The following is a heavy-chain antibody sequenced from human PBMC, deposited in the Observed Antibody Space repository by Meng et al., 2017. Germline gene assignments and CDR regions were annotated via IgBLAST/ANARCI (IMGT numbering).Heavy chain of an antibody. V-gene: IGHV3-66*02. CDR3: ASELPGGPNYWYFDL. CDR1: GFTVSSNY. CDR2: IYSGGST. D-gene: IGHD3-10*01. Sequence: EGRLVVAGGGWVQPGGSLRLSCAASGFTVSSNYMSWVRQAPGKGLEWVSVIYSGGSTYYADSVKGRFTISRDNSKNTLYLQMNSLRAEDTAVYYCASELPGGPNYWYFDLWGRGTLVTVSS. J-gene: IGHJ2*01.